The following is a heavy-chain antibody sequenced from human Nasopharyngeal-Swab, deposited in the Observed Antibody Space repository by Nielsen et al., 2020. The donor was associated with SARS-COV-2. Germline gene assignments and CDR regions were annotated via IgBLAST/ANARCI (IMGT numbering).Heavy chain of an antibody. CDR2: VFYSGTT. J-gene: IGHJ4*02. CDR3: ARETYGAYASFAY. CDR1: GFPISTYY. V-gene: IGHV4-59*12. Sequence: SETLSLTCTVSGFPISTYYWSWIRQPPGKGLEWIAYVFYSGTTMYNPSLKSRVTISVDTSKNQFSLKLTSVTAADTAVYYCARETYGAYASFAYWGQGTLVTVSS. D-gene: IGHD5-12*01.